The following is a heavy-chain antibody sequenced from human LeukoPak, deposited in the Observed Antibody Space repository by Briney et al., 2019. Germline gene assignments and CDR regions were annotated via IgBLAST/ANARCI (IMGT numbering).Heavy chain of an antibody. D-gene: IGHD1-26*01. CDR3: ARDSGSLGIAY. J-gene: IGHJ4*02. V-gene: IGHV1-46*01. Sequence: GASVNVSCTASGYTFTSYYMHWVRQAPGQGLEWMGIINPSGGSTSYAQKFQGRVTMTRDTSTSTVYMELSSLRSEDTAVYYCARDSGSLGIAYWGQETLVTVSS. CDR2: INPSGGST. CDR1: GYTFTSYY.